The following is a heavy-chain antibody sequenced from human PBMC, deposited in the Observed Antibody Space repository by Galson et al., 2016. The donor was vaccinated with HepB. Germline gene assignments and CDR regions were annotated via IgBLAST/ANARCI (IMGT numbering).Heavy chain of an antibody. J-gene: IGHJ5*02. Sequence: SLRLSCAASGFTFSRHWMHWVRQAPGKGLVWVSRINSDGSSTNYADSVNGRFTISRDNAKNTLFLQMNSLRGEDTAVYFCARDPSVGGRSLGYHWGQGTLVTVSS. D-gene: IGHD2-15*01. CDR1: GFTFSRHW. CDR3: ARDPSVGGRSLGYH. V-gene: IGHV3-74*01. CDR2: INSDGSST.